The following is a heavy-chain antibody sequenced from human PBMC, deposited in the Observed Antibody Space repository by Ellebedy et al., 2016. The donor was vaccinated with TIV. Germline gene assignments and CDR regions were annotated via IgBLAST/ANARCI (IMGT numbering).Heavy chain of an antibody. Sequence: MPSETLSLTCAVSGGSISSNSFYWGWVRQPSVKGLECVASIDYTVRTYYNPSLKSRVTISADTSKSQVSLQLSSVNATDTAVYYCARMGRLVSISHGVDVWGQGTTVTVSS. J-gene: IGHJ6*02. CDR3: ARMGRLVSISHGVDV. CDR1: GGSISSNSFY. D-gene: IGHD3-9*01. CDR2: IDYTVRT. V-gene: IGHV4-39*01.